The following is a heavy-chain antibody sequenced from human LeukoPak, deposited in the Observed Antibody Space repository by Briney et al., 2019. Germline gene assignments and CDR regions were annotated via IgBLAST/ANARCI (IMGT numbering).Heavy chain of an antibody. D-gene: IGHD2-2*02. V-gene: IGHV3-74*01. J-gene: IGHJ3*02. CDR1: GLTFNNYW. Sequence: PGGSLRLSCAASGLTFNNYWMHWVRQAPGKGLEWVSRINSDGSTTNYADSVKGRFTISRDSAKNTMYLQMSSLRAEDTALYYCVSRYCTITNCYKASGTGAFDIWGQGTMVIVSS. CDR2: INSDGSTT. CDR3: VSRYCTITNCYKASGTGAFDI.